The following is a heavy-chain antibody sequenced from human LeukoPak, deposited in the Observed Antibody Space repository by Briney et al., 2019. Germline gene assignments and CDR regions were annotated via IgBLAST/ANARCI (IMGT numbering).Heavy chain of an antibody. V-gene: IGHV3-21*01. CDR3: AREQIEVSVNQYYYQYGMDV. CDR2: ISSSSSLI. D-gene: IGHD3-22*01. CDR1: GFTFSSYG. Sequence: PGGSLRLSCAASGFTFSSYGTNWVRQSPGKGLEWVSSISSSSSLISYADSLKGRFTISRDNAKNSLYLRMNSLRAEDTAVYYCAREQIEVSVNQYYYQYGMDVWGQGTTVTVSS. J-gene: IGHJ6*02.